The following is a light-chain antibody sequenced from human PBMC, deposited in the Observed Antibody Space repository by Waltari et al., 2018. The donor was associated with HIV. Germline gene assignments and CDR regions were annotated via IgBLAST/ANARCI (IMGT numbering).Light chain of an antibody. Sequence: EIVMTKSPATLSVSPGERATLSCRASQRVSSNLAWYQHKTGKAPRLLIYDASPRATGIPARFSGSGSGTYFTLTISSLQSEDFAVYYCQQYNNWPPGTFGQGAKLESK. J-gene: IGKJ2*01. CDR3: QQYNNWPPGT. V-gene: IGKV3-15*01. CDR1: QRVSSN. CDR2: DAS.